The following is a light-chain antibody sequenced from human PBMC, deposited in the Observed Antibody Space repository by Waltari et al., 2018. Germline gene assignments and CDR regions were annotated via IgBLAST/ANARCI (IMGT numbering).Light chain of an antibody. J-gene: IGKJ4*01. CDR1: QGIGSS. CDR2: AAS. V-gene: IGKV1-5*03. CDR3: QQCNSYLLT. Sequence: DIQMTQSPSTLSASVGDRVTINCRARQGIGSSLAWYQQKPGKAPKVVIYAASSLESGVPSRFSGSGSGTEFTLTISSLQPDDFATYYCQQCNSYLLTFGGGTKVEIK.